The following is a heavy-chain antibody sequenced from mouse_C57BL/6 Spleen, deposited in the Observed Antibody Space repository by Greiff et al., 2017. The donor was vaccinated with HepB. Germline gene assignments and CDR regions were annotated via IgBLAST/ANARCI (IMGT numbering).Heavy chain of an antibody. CDR1: GYTFTSYW. CDR2: IDPSDSYT. Sequence: VQLQQPGAELVRPGTSVKLSCKASGYTFTSYWMHWVKQRPGQGLEWIGVIDPSDSYTNYNQKFKGKATLTVDTSSSTAYMQLSSLTSEDSAVYYCAIITTVVATGDYWGQGTTLTVSS. CDR3: AIITTVVATGDY. D-gene: IGHD1-1*01. J-gene: IGHJ2*01. V-gene: IGHV1-59*01.